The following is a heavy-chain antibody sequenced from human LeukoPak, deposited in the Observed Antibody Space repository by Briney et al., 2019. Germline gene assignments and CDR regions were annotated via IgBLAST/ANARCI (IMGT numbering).Heavy chain of an antibody. J-gene: IGHJ4*02. CDR1: GGSFSGYY. D-gene: IGHD2-2*01. CDR2: INHSGST. Sequence: SETLSLTCAVYGGSFSGYYWSWIRQPPGKGLEWIGEINHSGSTNYNPSLKSRVTISVDTSKNQFSLKLSSVTAADTAVYYCARAREYCGSTSCPAGFDYWGQGTLVTVSS. CDR3: ARAREYCGSTSCPAGFDY. V-gene: IGHV4-34*01.